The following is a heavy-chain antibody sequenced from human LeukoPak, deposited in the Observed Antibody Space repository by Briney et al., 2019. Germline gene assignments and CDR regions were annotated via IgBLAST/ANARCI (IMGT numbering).Heavy chain of an antibody. D-gene: IGHD7-27*01. J-gene: IGHJ4*02. CDR3: ARDGPGDVGFDY. CDR1: RGSISNYY. CDR2: FSYSGST. Sequence: SETLSLTCTVSRGSISNYYWGWIRQPPGKGLEWIGFFSYSGSTNYNPSLKSRVTISVDTSKNQFSLKLTSVTAADTAVYYRARDGPGDVGFDYWGQGTLVTVSS. V-gene: IGHV4-59*01.